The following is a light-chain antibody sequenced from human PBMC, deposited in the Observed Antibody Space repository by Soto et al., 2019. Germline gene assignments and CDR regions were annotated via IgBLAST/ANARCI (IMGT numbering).Light chain of an antibody. CDR1: SSNIGSNN. CDR2: SNN. Sequence: QPVLTQPPSTSGAPGQRVTISCSGSSSNIGSNNVNWYQQLPGTAPKLLIYSNNQRPSGVPDRFSGSKSGTSASLAISGLQSEDEADYYCAAWDDSLNGRVFGSGTKLTVL. V-gene: IGLV1-44*01. J-gene: IGLJ1*01. CDR3: AAWDDSLNGRV.